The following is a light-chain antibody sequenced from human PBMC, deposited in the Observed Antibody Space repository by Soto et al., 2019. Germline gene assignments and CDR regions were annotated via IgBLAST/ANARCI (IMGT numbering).Light chain of an antibody. CDR3: AAWDDRLNALL. V-gene: IGLV1-44*01. Sequence: QSVLTQPPSASGTPGQRVTISCSGSSSNIGNNPVNWYQQLPGTAPKLLIYTNNQRPSGVPDRFSGSKSGTSGSLAISGLQSEDEADYYCAAWDDRLNALLFGGGTQLTVL. CDR1: SSNIGNNP. J-gene: IGLJ2*01. CDR2: TNN.